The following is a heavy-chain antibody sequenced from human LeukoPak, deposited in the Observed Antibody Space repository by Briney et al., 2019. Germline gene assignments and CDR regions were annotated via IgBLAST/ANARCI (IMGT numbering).Heavy chain of an antibody. CDR3: TRAHCGSDCYSIHYYYYMDV. CDR2: IRSKAYGGTT. Sequence: NPGRSLRLSCTASGFTFGDYAMSWFRQAPGKGLEWVGFIRSKAYGGTTEYAASVKGRFTISRDDSKSIAYLQMNSLKTEDTAVYYCTRAHCGSDCYSIHYYYYMDVWGKGTTVTVSS. D-gene: IGHD2-21*02. J-gene: IGHJ6*03. CDR1: GFTFGDYA. V-gene: IGHV3-49*05.